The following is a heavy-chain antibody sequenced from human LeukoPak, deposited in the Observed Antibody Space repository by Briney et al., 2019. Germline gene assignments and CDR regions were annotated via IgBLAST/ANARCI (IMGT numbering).Heavy chain of an antibody. J-gene: IGHJ4*02. CDR2: ITSSGGST. CDR1: GFTFSICT. CDR3: VKENILTGRYPHSFDY. Sequence: PGGSLRLSCSASGFTFSICTMHWVRHAPGKGLGHVSAITSSGGSTEYADSVMGRFTISRDNSKNTLYLQMSSLRVEDTAMYYWVKENILTGRYPHSFDYWGQGTLVTVSA. D-gene: IGHD3-9*01. V-gene: IGHV3-64D*06.